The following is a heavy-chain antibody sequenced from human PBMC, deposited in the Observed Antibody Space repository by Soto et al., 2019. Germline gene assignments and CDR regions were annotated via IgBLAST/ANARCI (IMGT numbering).Heavy chain of an antibody. CDR1: EVSISEHS. CDR3: TTGLSNGYYDFDY. D-gene: IGHD3-22*01. CDR2: IKGEADGGTT. J-gene: IGHJ4*02. V-gene: IGHV3-15*01. Sequence: RVSCGAAEVSISEHSMYRVSKNKGKGLEWVGRIKGEADGGTTDYAAPVKGRITISRDHSKDTLYLQMNSLKTEDTAVYYCTTGLSNGYYDFDYWGQGTPVTVSS.